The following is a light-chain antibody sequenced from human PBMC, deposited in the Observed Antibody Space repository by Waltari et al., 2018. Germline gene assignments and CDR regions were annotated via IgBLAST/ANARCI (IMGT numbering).Light chain of an antibody. CDR1: QDVSGD. J-gene: IGKJ4*01. Sequence: EIQMTQSPASLSVSAGERATLTCRASQDVSGDLAWYQHKPGKAPRRLIYTASTLQTGIPSRFSGSISGTEFSLTITSLQPEDFATYYCLQHNSYPLTFGGGTKVEI. CDR3: LQHNSYPLT. V-gene: IGKV1-17*01. CDR2: TAS.